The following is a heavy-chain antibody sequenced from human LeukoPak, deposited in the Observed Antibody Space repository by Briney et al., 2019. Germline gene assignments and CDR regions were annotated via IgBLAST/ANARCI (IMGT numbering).Heavy chain of an antibody. J-gene: IGHJ5*01. CDR2: ISSSGSSI. CDR1: GFTFHSYE. V-gene: IGHV3-48*03. D-gene: IGHD3-10*01. Sequence: GGSLRLSCAASGFTFHSYEMNWVRQAPGKGLEWVSYISSSGSSIFYADSVRGRLTISRDNAKNSLYLQMNSLRAEDTAVYYFANGGWLDSWGPGTLVTVSS. CDR3: ANGGWLDS.